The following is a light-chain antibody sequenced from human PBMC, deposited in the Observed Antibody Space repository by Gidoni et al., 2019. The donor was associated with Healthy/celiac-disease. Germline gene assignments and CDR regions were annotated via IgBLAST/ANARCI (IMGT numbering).Light chain of an antibody. Sequence: DIVMTQSPDSLAVSLGEGATINCKSSQSVLYSSNNKNYLAWYQQKPGQPPKLLIYWASTRESGVPDRFSGSGSGTDFTLTISSLQAEDVAVYYCQQYYSTLYTFGQETRLGIK. CDR2: WAS. J-gene: IGKJ2*01. CDR1: QSVLYSSNNKNY. CDR3: QQYYSTLYT. V-gene: IGKV4-1*01.